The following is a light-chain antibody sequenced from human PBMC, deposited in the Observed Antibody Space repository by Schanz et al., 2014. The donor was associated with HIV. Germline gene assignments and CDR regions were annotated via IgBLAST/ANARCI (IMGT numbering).Light chain of an antibody. CDR1: SSDLLYSSF. Sequence: QSALTQPASVSGSPGQSITVSCSGASSDLLYSSFIPWYQQQPGRPPKLIIYDVSHRPSGVSDRFSGSKSGNTASLTISGLQAEDEADYYCSSSSTTTCVFGGGTKLTVL. CDR3: SSSSTTTCV. CDR2: DVS. J-gene: IGLJ3*02. V-gene: IGLV2-14*03.